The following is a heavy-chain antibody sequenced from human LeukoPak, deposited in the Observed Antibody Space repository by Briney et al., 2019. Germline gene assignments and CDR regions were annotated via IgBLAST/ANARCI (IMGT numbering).Heavy chain of an antibody. D-gene: IGHD1-1*01. CDR2: INPSGGST. CDR3: VRNVGSGFDY. CDR1: GGTFSSYT. J-gene: IGHJ4*02. Sequence: ASVKVSCKASGGTFSSYTISWVRQAPGQGLEWMGMINPSGGSTSFAQKFQGRVTMTRDTSTSTVYMELSSLRSEDTAVYYCVRNVGSGFDYWGQGTLVTVSS. V-gene: IGHV1-46*01.